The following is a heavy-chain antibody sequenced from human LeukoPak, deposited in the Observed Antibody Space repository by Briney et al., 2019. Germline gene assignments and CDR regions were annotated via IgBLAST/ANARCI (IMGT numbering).Heavy chain of an antibody. CDR3: ARDTGNSGSYWFGYYYMDV. D-gene: IGHD1-26*01. V-gene: IGHV4-59*01. CDR2: IYYSGST. J-gene: IGHJ6*03. CDR1: GGSISNYY. Sequence: SETLSLTCTVSGGSISNYYWSWIRQPPGKGLEWIGYIYYSGSTNYNPSLKSRVTISVDTSKNQFSLKLSSVTAADTAVYYCARDTGNSGSYWFGYYYMDVWGKGTTVTVSS.